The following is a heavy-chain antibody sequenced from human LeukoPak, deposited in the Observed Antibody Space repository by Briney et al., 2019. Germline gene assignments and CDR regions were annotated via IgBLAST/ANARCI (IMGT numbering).Heavy chain of an antibody. V-gene: IGHV3-21*01. Sequence: GGSLRLSCAASGFTFSSYSMNWVRQAPGKGLEWVSSITSSSSYIYYADSVKGRFTISRDNAKNSLYLQMHSLRAEDTAVYYCARDAVLVPAAIGFDYWGQGTLVTVSS. CDR3: ARDAVLVPAAIGFDY. J-gene: IGHJ4*02. CDR2: ITSSSSYI. CDR1: GFTFSSYS. D-gene: IGHD2-2*02.